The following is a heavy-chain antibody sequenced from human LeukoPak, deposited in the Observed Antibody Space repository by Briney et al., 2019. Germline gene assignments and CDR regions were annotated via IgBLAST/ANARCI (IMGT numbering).Heavy chain of an antibody. CDR2: INPSGGST. J-gene: IGHJ5*02. CDR3: ARDNSVEDTAWWFDP. V-gene: IGHV1-46*01. CDR1: GYTLTSYY. D-gene: IGHD4-23*01. Sequence: AASVKVSCKASGYTLTSYYMHWVRQAPGQGLEWMRIINPSGGSTSYAQKFQGRVTMTRDMSTSTDYMELSSLRSEDTAVYYCARDNSVEDTAWWFDPWGQGTLVTVSS.